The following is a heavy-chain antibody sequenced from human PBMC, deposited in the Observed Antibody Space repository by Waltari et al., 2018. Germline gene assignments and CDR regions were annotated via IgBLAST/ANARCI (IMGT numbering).Heavy chain of an antibody. D-gene: IGHD2-2*01. CDR3: ARDGGYCSSTSCSPFDY. J-gene: IGHJ4*02. V-gene: IGHV3-33*01. Sequence: QVQLVESGGGVVQPGRSLRLSCAASGFTFSSYGMPWVRQAPGKGLEWVAVIWYDGSNKYYADSVKGRFTISRDNSKNTLYLQMNSLRAEDTAVYYCARDGGYCSSTSCSPFDYWGQGTLVIVSS. CDR1: GFTFSSYG. CDR2: IWYDGSNK.